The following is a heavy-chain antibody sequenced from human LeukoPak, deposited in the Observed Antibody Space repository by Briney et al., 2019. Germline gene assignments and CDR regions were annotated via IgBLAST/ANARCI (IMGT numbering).Heavy chain of an antibody. CDR3: AREARYFDWSSDAFDI. CDR1: GYTFTSYY. J-gene: IGHJ3*02. CDR2: INPSGGST. D-gene: IGHD3-9*01. V-gene: IGHV1-46*01. Sequence: ASVKVSCKASGYTFTSYYMHWVRQAPGQGLEWMGIINPSGGSTSYAQKFQGRVTMTRDTSTSTVYMELSSLRSEDAAVYYCAREARYFDWSSDAFDIWGQGTMVTVSS.